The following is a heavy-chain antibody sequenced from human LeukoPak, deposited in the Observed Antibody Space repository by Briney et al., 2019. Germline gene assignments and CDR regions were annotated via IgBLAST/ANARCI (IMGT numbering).Heavy chain of an antibody. D-gene: IGHD3-22*01. CDR3: ARALAYYYDSSGYYPDY. CDR1: GFTFSSYE. V-gene: IGHV3-48*03. J-gene: IGHJ4*02. Sequence: GGSLRLSCAASGFTFSSYEMNWVRQAPGKGLECVSYISSSGSTIYYADSVKGRFTISRDNAKNSLYLQMNSLRAEDTAVYYCARALAYYYDSSGYYPDYWGQGTLVTVSS. CDR2: ISSSGSTI.